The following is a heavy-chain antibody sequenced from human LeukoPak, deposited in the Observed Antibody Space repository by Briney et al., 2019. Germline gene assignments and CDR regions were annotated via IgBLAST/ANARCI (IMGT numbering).Heavy chain of an antibody. V-gene: IGHV3-64*01. CDR3: ARRNYYVSSGYFSGDAFDV. CDR2: ISSNGGST. J-gene: IGHJ3*01. CDR1: GFTFSSYA. D-gene: IGHD3-22*01. Sequence: GGSLRLSCAASGFTFSSYAMHWVRQAPGKGLEFVSAISSNGGSTYYAKSVKGRFTVSRDNSKNTLSLQMGSLRAEDMAVYYCARRNYYVSSGYFSGDAFDVWGQGTMVTVSS.